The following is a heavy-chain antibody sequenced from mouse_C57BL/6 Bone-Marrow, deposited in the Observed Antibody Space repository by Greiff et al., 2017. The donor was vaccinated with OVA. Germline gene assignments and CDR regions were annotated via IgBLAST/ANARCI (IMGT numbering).Heavy chain of an antibody. CDR3: ARWSSSGPCDY. Sequence: VKLQQSGAELVRPGASVKLSCKASGYTFTDYYINWVKQRPGQGLEWIARIYPGSGNTYYNEKFKGKATLTAEKSSSTAYMQLSSLTSEDSAVYFCARWSSSGPCDYWGQGTTLTVSS. V-gene: IGHV1-76*01. J-gene: IGHJ2*01. CDR1: GYTFTDYY. D-gene: IGHD3-2*02. CDR2: IYPGSGNT.